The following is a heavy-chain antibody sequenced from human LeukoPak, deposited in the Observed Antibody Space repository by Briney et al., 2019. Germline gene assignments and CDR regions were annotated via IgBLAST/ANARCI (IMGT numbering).Heavy chain of an antibody. CDR3: PRRGYCSGGNCSTYYFDF. CDR1: GFTFSSNG. V-gene: IGHV4-34*01. CDR2: IKLNITA. Sequence: GSLRLSCEASGFTFSSNGMSWIRQPLGKGREWMGEIKLNITANYNPSLKRSVTMSGDTSKHQFSLTLSSVTAAVTAVYYCPRRGYCSGGNCSTYYFDFWGQGTRVTVSS. J-gene: IGHJ4*02. D-gene: IGHD2-15*01.